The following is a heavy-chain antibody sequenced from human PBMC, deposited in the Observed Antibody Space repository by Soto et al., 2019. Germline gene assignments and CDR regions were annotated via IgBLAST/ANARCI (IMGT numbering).Heavy chain of an antibody. J-gene: IGHJ4*02. D-gene: IGHD2-8*02. V-gene: IGHV1-18*04. CDR2: TSGYNDDT. Sequence: ASVKVSCKASGYVFSHYGISCVRQAPGQGLEWMAWTSGYNDDTNYAPTSQHRVTLTTDPSTGTAYLDLRGLRSDDTAVYFCARDDRATCTGSDCYYFDYWGQGTLVTVSS. CDR3: ARDDRATCTGSDCYYFDY. CDR1: GYVFSHYG.